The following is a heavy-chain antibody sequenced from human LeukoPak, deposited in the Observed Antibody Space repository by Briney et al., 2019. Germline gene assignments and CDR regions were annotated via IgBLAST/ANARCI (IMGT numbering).Heavy chain of an antibody. CDR1: GFTFSSYD. V-gene: IGHV3-23*01. D-gene: IGHD2-15*01. CDR3: AKRGGTESFYYYYYMDV. J-gene: IGHJ6*03. Sequence: GGSLRLSCAASGFTFSSYDMTWVRQTPGKGLEWGSLISRSGGTTYYADSVKGRFTISRDNSKNTLYLQMNSLRAEDTAEYYCAKRGGTESFYYYYYMDVWGKGTTVTVSS. CDR2: ISRSGGTT.